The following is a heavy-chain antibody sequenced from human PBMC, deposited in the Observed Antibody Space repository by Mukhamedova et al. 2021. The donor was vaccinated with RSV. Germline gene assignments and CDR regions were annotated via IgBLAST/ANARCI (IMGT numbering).Heavy chain of an antibody. V-gene: IGHV3-33*01. D-gene: IGHD1-7*01. Sequence: VRQASGKGLVRVAVIWYVGSHKYYADSVKGRFTISRDNFKNTLYLQMNRLRAEDTAVYYCARHPAAMAMNLYYYYGMDVWGQGTT. CDR3: ARHPAAMAMNLYYYYGMDV. J-gene: IGHJ6*02. CDR2: IWYVGSHK.